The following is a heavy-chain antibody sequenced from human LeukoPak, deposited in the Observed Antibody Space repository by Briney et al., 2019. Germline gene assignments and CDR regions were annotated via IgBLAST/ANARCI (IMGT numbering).Heavy chain of an antibody. Sequence: SETLSLTCAVSGGSISSSNWWSWVRQPPGKGLEWIGSIYYSGSTYYNPSLKSRVTISVDTSKNQFSLKLSSVTAADTAVYYCARDLSPAEDFDYWGQGTLVTVSS. V-gene: IGHV4-4*02. CDR2: IYYSGST. J-gene: IGHJ4*02. CDR1: GGSISSSNW. CDR3: ARDLSPAEDFDY. D-gene: IGHD3-16*02.